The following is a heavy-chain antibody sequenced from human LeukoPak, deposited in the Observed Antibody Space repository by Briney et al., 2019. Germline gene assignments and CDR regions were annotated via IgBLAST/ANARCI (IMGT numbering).Heavy chain of an antibody. D-gene: IGHD3-22*01. V-gene: IGHV4-39*01. Sequence: PSETLSLTCTVSGGSISSRSYYWGWIRQPPGKGLEWIGSIYYSGSTYYNPSLKSRVSISVDTSKNQFSLKLNSVTAADTAVYYCARQYYYDSSGYPLDYWGQGTLVTVSS. CDR1: GGSISSRSYY. CDR3: ARQYYYDSSGYPLDY. J-gene: IGHJ4*02. CDR2: IYYSGST.